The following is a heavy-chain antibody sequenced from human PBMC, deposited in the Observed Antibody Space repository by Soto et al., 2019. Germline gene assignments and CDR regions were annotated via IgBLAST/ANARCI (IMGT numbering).Heavy chain of an antibody. J-gene: IGHJ6*02. CDR2: IVFDSGDT. Sequence: SVKVSCKASGFTVSSSTVQWLRQARGQRLEWIGRIVFDSGDTKYEQKFQERVTITRDTSTNTAFLELSSLRSEDTAVYYCARDGYDSSGYYPLSYYYYGMDVWGQGTPVTVSS. CDR3: ARDGYDSSGYYPLSYYYYGMDV. CDR1: GFTVSSST. V-gene: IGHV1-58*01. D-gene: IGHD3-22*01.